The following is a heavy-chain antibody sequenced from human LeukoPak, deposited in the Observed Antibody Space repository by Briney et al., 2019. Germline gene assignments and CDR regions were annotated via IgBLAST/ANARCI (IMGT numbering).Heavy chain of an antibody. Sequence: GGSLRLSCAASGFTLSSYAMSWVRQGPGKGLEWVSAISVSSNTYHADSVKGRFTISRDSSKNTLYLQMNSLRAGDAAVYYCAKAAIVVVPAATDYWGQGTLVTVSS. V-gene: IGHV3-23*01. CDR3: AKAAIVVVPAATDY. CDR1: GFTLSSYA. CDR2: ISVSSNT. J-gene: IGHJ4*02. D-gene: IGHD2-2*01.